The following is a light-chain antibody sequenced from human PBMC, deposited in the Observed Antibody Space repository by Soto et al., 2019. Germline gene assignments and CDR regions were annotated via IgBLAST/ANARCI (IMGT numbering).Light chain of an antibody. Sequence: QSVLTQPPSASGTPGQRVTISCSGSSSNIGSNTVNWYQQLPGTAPKLLIYSNNQRPSGVPGLFCGYRSGTSAPLAISGLQSEDEDDYYCAAWDDSLNGPLFGGGTKLTVL. CDR3: AAWDDSLNGPL. CDR2: SNN. CDR1: SSNIGSNT. J-gene: IGLJ2*01. V-gene: IGLV1-44*01.